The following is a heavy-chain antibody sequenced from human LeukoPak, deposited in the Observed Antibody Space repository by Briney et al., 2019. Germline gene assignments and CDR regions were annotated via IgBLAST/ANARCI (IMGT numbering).Heavy chain of an antibody. CDR2: ISSSSSYI. D-gene: IGHD3-22*01. J-gene: IGHJ4*02. CDR1: GFTFSDYS. V-gene: IGHV3-21*01. Sequence: GGSLRLSCAASGFTFSDYSMTWVRQAPGKGLEWVSSISSSSSYIYYADSVKGRFTISRDNAKNSLYLQMNSLRAEDTAVYYCAREYDTTFDYWGQGTLVTVSS. CDR3: AREYDTTFDY.